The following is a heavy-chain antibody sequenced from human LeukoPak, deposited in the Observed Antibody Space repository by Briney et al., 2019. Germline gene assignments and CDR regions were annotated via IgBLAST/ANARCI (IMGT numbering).Heavy chain of an antibody. V-gene: IGHV3-64*01. CDR1: GFTFSSYA. CDR2: ISSNGGST. D-gene: IGHD3-22*01. CDR3: ARWIYYYDSSGYFRYYFDY. J-gene: IGHJ4*02. Sequence: PGGSLRLSCAASGFTFSSYAMHWVRQAPGKGLEYVSAISSNGGSTYYANSVKGRFTISRDNSKNTLYLQMGSLRAEDMAVYYCARWIYYYDSSGYFRYYFDYWGQGTLVTVSS.